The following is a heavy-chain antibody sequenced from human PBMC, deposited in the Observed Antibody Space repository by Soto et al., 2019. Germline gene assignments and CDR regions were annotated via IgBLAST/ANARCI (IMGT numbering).Heavy chain of an antibody. Sequence: QVQLVESGGGVVQPGRSLRLSCAASGFTFSSYGMHWVRQAPGKGLAWVAVISYDGSNKNYADSVKGRFTISRDNSKNTQYLQMNSLRAEDTAVYYCAKEVWSGTMDVWGQGTTVTVSS. CDR3: AKEVWSGTMDV. D-gene: IGHD3-3*01. V-gene: IGHV3-30*18. CDR1: GFTFSSYG. CDR2: ISYDGSNK. J-gene: IGHJ6*02.